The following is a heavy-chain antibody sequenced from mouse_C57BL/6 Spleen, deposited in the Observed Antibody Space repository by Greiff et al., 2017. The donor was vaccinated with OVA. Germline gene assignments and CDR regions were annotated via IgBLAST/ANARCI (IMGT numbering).Heavy chain of an antibody. D-gene: IGHD2-4*01. V-gene: IGHV5-9*01. J-gene: IGHJ2*01. CDR1: GFTFSSYT. Sequence: EVKLMESGGGLVKPGGSLKLSCAASGFTFSSYTMSWVRQTPEKRLEWVATISGGGGNTYYPDSVKGRFTISRDNAKNTLYLQMSSLKSEDTALYYRARRHYDDYFDYWGQGTTLTVSS. CDR2: ISGGGGNT. CDR3: ARRHYDDYFDY.